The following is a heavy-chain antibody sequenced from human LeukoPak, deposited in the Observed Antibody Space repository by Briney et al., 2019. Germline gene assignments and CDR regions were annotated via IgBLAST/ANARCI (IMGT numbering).Heavy chain of an antibody. CDR3: ARDGSDQLLYHYYYYGMDV. V-gene: IGHV4-4*07. J-gene: IGHJ6*02. CDR1: GGSISSYY. D-gene: IGHD2-2*02. Sequence: PSETLSLTCTVSGGSISSYYWSWIRQPAGKGLEWIGRIYTSGSTNYNPSLKSRVTMSVDTSKNQFSLKLSSVTAADTAVCYCARDGSDQLLYHYYYYGMDVWGQGTTVTVSS. CDR2: IYTSGST.